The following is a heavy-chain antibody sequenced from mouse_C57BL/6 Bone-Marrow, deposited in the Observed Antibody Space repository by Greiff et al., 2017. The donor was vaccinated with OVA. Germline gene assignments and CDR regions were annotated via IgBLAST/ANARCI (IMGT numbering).Heavy chain of an antibody. CDR1: GFSLSTSGMG. Sequence: QVTLKESGPGILQSSQSLSLTCSFSGFSLSTSGMGVSWIRQPPGKGLEWLAHIYWDDDKCYNPFLKSRLTISKDTSRNQVFLKITSVDTADTATYYCARRSPYSIWGYFDVWGTGTTVTVSS. CDR3: ARRSPYSIWGYFDV. J-gene: IGHJ1*03. CDR2: IYWDDDK. D-gene: IGHD2-10*01. V-gene: IGHV8-12*01.